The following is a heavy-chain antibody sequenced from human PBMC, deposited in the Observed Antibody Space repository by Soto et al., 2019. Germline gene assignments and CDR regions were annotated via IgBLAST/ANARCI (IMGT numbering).Heavy chain of an antibody. CDR1: GYGFTSYG. V-gene: IGHV1-69*13. J-gene: IGHJ6*02. CDR2: IIPIFGTA. CDR3: ASARHYFGMDV. Sequence: SSVKVSRKAAGYGFTSYGISWVRQAPGQGLEWMGGIIPIFGTANYAQKFQGRVTITADESTSTAYMELSSLRSEDTAVYYCASARHYFGMDVCGQGTTVTVSS.